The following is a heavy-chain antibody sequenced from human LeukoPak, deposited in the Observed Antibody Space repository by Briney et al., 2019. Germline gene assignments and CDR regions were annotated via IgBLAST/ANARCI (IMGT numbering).Heavy chain of an antibody. Sequence: SETLSLTCAVYGGSFSGYYWSWIRQPPGKGLEWIGEINHSGSTNYNPSLKSRVTISVDTSKNQFSLKLSSVTAADTAVYYCARITVTTFRDYWGQGTLVTVSS. J-gene: IGHJ4*02. D-gene: IGHD4-17*01. CDR3: ARITVTTFRDY. CDR2: INHSGST. V-gene: IGHV4-34*01. CDR1: GGSFSGYY.